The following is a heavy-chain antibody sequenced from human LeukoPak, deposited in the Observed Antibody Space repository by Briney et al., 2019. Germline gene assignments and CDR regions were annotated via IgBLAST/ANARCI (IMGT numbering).Heavy chain of an antibody. V-gene: IGHV3-30*04. CDR3: ASPYYYDGSSYYHFFDH. D-gene: IGHD3-22*01. CDR1: GFTFRNYP. Sequence: GGSLRLSCEASGFTFRNYPVHWVRQAPGKGLEWVTVIPYDGTTKYYADSVKGRFTISRDNSRNTLYLQMNNLRTEDTAVYYCASPYYYDGSSYYHFFDHWGQGTLVTVSS. J-gene: IGHJ4*02. CDR2: IPYDGTTK.